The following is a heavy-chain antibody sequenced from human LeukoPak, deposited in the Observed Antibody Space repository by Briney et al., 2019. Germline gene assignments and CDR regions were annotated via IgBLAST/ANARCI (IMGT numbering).Heavy chain of an antibody. Sequence: SETLSLTCTVSGGSISSSSYYWGWIRQPPGKGLEWIGSIYYSGSTYYNPSLKSRVTISVDPSKNQFSLKLSSVTAADTAVYYCARNRGSGWYNPFDYWGQGTLVTVSS. V-gene: IGHV4-39*07. J-gene: IGHJ4*02. CDR2: IYYSGST. CDR1: GGSISSSSYY. CDR3: ARNRGSGWYNPFDY. D-gene: IGHD6-19*01.